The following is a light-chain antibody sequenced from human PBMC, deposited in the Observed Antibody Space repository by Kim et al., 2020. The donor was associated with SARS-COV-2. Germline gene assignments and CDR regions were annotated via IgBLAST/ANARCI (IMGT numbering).Light chain of an antibody. Sequence: ALGQTVRLTCQGDSRRNYYATWYQQRQGQAPVLVLYGKYNRPAGIPDRFSGSASGNTASLTITGAQAEDEADYYCNSRDSSGDHVVFGGGTKLTVL. CDR2: GKY. V-gene: IGLV3-19*01. CDR3: NSRDSSGDHVV. CDR1: SRRNYY. J-gene: IGLJ3*02.